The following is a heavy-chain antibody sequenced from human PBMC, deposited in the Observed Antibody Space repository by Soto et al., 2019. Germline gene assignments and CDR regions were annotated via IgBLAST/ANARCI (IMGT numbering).Heavy chain of an antibody. V-gene: IGHV4-39*01. Sequence: QLQLQESGPGLVKPSETLSLTCTVSGGSISSSSYFWGWIRQPPGQGLEWIGSIYYSGSTYYNPSLKSRVTVSVDTSKNQFSLKLSSVTAADTAVYYCARHRSDFWFDPWGQGTLVTVSS. CDR1: GGSISSSSYF. J-gene: IGHJ5*02. CDR2: IYYSGST. CDR3: ARHRSDFWFDP. D-gene: IGHD2-15*01.